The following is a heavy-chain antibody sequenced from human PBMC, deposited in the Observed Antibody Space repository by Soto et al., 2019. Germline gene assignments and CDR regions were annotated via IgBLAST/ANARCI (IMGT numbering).Heavy chain of an antibody. CDR3: ARDGGRYFDWLLNGCMGV. V-gene: IGHV1-69*10. D-gene: IGHD3-9*01. CDR2: IIPNLGKA. J-gene: IGHJ6*02. CDR1: GGTFSRNA. Sequence: ASVKVSCKASGGTFSRNALSWVRQGPGRGPEWMGGIIPNLGKANYAQKFQGRVTITGDKSTNTVYMELSRLRSEDTAVYFCARDGGRYFDWLLNGCMGVWGQGTTVTDSS.